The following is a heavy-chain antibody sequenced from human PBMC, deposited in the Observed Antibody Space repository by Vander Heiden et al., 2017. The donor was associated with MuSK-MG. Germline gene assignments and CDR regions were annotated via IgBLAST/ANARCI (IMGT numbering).Heavy chain of an antibody. Sequence: EVQLVASGGGLVKPGGSLTLPCAASGFTFSSYSMNWVRQAPGKGLEWVSSISSSSSYIYYADSVKGRFTISRDNAKNSLYLQMNSLRAEDTAVYYCARDMVGGVGYWGQGTLVTVSS. CDR3: ARDMVGGVGY. D-gene: IGHD1-26*01. V-gene: IGHV3-21*01. J-gene: IGHJ4*02. CDR2: ISSSSSYI. CDR1: GFTFSSYS.